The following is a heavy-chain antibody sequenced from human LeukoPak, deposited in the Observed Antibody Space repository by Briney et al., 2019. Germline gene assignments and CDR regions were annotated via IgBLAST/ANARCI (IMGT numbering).Heavy chain of an antibody. J-gene: IGHJ3*02. CDR2: IIPIFGTA. V-gene: IGHV1-69*05. D-gene: IGHD5-24*01. Sequence: SVKVSCKASGGTFSSYAISWVRQAPGQGLEWMGGIIPIFGTANHAQKFQGRVTNTTDESTSTAYMELSSLRSEDTAVYYCARDQWEMMATIPDAFDIWGQGTMVTVSS. CDR1: GGTFSSYA. CDR3: ARDQWEMMATIPDAFDI.